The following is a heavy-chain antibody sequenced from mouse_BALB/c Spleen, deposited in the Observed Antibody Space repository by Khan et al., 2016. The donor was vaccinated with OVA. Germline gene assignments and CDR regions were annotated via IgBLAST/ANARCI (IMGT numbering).Heavy chain of an antibody. J-gene: IGHJ4*01. CDR3: ARILGIYAMDY. V-gene: IGHV5-17*02. CDR2: ISSGSSTF. D-gene: IGHD1-1*02. CDR1: GFTFSSFG. Sequence: EVELVESGGGLVQPGGSRKLSCAASGFTFSSFGMFWIRQAPEKGLEWVAYISSGSSTFYYADTVKGRFTISRDNHKTTLFLQMTSLRSEDTAMYYCARILGIYAMDYWGQGTSVTVSS.